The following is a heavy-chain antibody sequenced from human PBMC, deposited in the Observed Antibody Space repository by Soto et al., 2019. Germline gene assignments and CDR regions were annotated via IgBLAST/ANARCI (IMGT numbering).Heavy chain of an antibody. CDR1: GGSISSGGYY. Sequence: SETLSPTCTVSGGSISSGGYYWSWIRQHPGKGLEWIGYIYYSGSTYYNPSLKSRVTISVDTSKNQFSLKLSSVTAADTAVYYCARGLDSSGYYRLGWFDPWGQGTQVTVSS. CDR3: ARGLDSSGYYRLGWFDP. D-gene: IGHD3-22*01. V-gene: IGHV4-31*03. CDR2: IYYSGST. J-gene: IGHJ5*02.